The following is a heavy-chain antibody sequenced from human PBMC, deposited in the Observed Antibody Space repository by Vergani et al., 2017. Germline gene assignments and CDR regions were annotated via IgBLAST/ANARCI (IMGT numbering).Heavy chain of an antibody. CDR1: GGSISSGSYY. Sequence: QVQLQESGPGLVKPSQTLFLTCTVSGGSISSGSYYWSGIRQPAGKGLEWIGRIYTSGSTNYNPSLKSRVTISVDTSKNQFSLKLSSVTAADTAVYYCARGGLDFDYWGQGTLVTVSS. CDR3: ARGGLDFDY. CDR2: IYTSGST. V-gene: IGHV4-61*02. J-gene: IGHJ4*02. D-gene: IGHD3-10*01.